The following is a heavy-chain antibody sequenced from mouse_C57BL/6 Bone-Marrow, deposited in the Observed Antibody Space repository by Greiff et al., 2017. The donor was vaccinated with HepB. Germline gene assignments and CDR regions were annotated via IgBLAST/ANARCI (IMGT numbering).Heavy chain of an antibody. V-gene: IGHV1-64*01. D-gene: IGHD4-1*01. CDR2: IPPNSGST. Sequence: QVQLQQSGAELVKPGASVKLSCKASGYTFTSYWMHWVKQRPGQGLEWIGMIPPNSGSTNYNEKFKSKATLTVDKSSSPTYMQLSSLTSEDTAVYYCARGTGTEDYFDYWGQGTTLTVSS. CDR3: ARGTGTEDYFDY. CDR1: GYTFTSYW. J-gene: IGHJ2*01.